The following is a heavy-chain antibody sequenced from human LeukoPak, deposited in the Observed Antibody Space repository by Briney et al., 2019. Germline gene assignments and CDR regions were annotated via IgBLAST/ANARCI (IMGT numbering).Heavy chain of an antibody. V-gene: IGHV1-2*02. CDR2: INPNSGGT. D-gene: IGHD6-13*01. Sequence: GASVKVSCKASGYTFTSYGISWVRQAPGQGLEWMGWINPNSGGTNYAQKFQGRVTMTRDTSISTAYMELSRLRSDDTAVYYCARVYSSSWLDAFDIWGQGTMVTVSS. J-gene: IGHJ3*02. CDR1: GYTFTSYG. CDR3: ARVYSSSWLDAFDI.